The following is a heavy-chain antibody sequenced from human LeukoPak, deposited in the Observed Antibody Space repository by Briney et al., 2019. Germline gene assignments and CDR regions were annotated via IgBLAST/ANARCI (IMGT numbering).Heavy chain of an antibody. CDR3: ARVGPLQDSSSSL. J-gene: IGHJ4*02. Sequence: GASVKVSCKASGYTFTGYYMHWVRQAPGQGLEWMGWISASNGHTNFAQKLQGRVTMTTDSSTSTAYMDLRSLRSDDTAVYYCARVGPLQDSSSSLWGQGTLVTVSS. V-gene: IGHV1-18*04. D-gene: IGHD6-6*01. CDR1: GYTFTGYY. CDR2: ISASNGHT.